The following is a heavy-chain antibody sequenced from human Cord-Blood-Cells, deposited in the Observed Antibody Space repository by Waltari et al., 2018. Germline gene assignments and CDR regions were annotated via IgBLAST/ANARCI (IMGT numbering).Heavy chain of an antibody. CDR2: IIPIFGTA. J-gene: IGHJ5*02. CDR1: GGTFSSYA. D-gene: IGHD3-16*02. V-gene: IGHV1-69*01. CDR3: ASQSYDYVWGSYRSNWFDP. Sequence: QVQLVQSGAEVKKPGSSVKVSCKASGGTFSSYAISWVRQAPGQGLAWMGGIIPIFGTANYAQKFQGRVTITADESTSTAYMELSSLRSEDTAVYYCASQSYDYVWGSYRSNWFDPWGQGTLVTVSS.